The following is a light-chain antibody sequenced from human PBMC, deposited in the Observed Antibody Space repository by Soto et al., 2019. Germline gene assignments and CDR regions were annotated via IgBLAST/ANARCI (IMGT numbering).Light chain of an antibody. CDR3: QHYETYPWT. V-gene: IGKV1-5*03. Sequence: DIQMTQSPSTLSASIGDRVTITCRASQRIGSWLAWYQQKPGRAPKLLIHKASNLETGVPSRFSGSGSGTEFTLTVSSLQPDDFAIYYCQHYETYPWTFGQGTKVENK. CDR2: KAS. CDR1: QRIGSW. J-gene: IGKJ1*01.